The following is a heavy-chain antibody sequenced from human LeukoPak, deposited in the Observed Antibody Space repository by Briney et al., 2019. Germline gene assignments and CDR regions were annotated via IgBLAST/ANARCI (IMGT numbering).Heavy chain of an antibody. D-gene: IGHD2-2*01. CDR2: IYYSGST. CDR1: GGSISSGDYY. CDR3: ARTPLGSDIVVVPAADY. J-gene: IGHJ4*02. V-gene: IGHV4-30-4*08. Sequence: PSQTLSLTCTVSGGSISSGDYYWSWIRQPPGRGLEWIGYIYYSGSTYYNPSLKSRVTISVDTSKNQFSLKLSSVTAADTAVYYCARTPLGSDIVVVPAADYWGQGALVTVSS.